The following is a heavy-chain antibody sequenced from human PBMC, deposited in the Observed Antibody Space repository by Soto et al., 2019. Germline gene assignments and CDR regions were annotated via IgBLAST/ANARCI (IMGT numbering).Heavy chain of an antibody. CDR2: ISGSGGST. Sequence: GGSLRLSCAASGFTFSSYAMSWVRQAPGKGLEWVSAISGSGGSTYYADSVKGRFTISRDNSKNTLYLQMNSLRAEDTAVYYCAKDARMGGVGATAFDYWGQGTLVTVSS. V-gene: IGHV3-23*01. D-gene: IGHD1-26*01. CDR1: GFTFSSYA. CDR3: AKDARMGGVGATAFDY. J-gene: IGHJ4*02.